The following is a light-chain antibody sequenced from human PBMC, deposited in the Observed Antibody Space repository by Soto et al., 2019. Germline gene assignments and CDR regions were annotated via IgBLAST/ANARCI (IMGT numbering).Light chain of an antibody. CDR1: QSVSSN. Sequence: EIVMTQSPATLFVSPGERATVSCRASQSVSSNLAWYQQKPGQAPRLLIYEASTRAADIPVRFSGSGSGTDFTLTISRLEPEDFAVYYCQQYGSSGTFGQGTKVDI. V-gene: IGKV3-15*01. J-gene: IGKJ1*01. CDR2: EAS. CDR3: QQYGSSGT.